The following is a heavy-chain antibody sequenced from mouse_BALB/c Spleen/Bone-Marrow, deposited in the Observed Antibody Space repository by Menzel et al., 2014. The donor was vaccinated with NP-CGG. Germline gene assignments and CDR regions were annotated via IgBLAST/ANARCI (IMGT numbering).Heavy chain of an antibody. CDR2: IYPGSGNT. J-gene: IGHJ2*01. Sequence: QVQLQQSGTELVRPGTSVKISCKASGCAFTNYWLGWVKQRPGHGLEWIGDIYPGSGNTYYNEKFKGKVTLTADKSSSTAYMQLSGLTSEDSAVYFCTRRRSLDYWGQGTTLTVSS. CDR3: TRRRSLDY. V-gene: IGHV1-63*01. CDR1: GCAFTNYW.